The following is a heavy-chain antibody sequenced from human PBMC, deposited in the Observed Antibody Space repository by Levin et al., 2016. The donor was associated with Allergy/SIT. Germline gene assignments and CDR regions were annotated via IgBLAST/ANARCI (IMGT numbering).Heavy chain of an antibody. CDR3: TTDGNFDY. CDR2: IKSRTDGGAA. CDR1: EFPFSNGW. J-gene: IGHJ4*02. Sequence: GESLKISCVASEFPFSNGWMSWVRQAPGKGLEWVGRIKSRTDGGAADYAAAVKGRFTISRDDSKNTLFLEMNSLKTEDTAVYYCTTDGNFDYWGQGTLVTVSP. V-gene: IGHV3-15*01.